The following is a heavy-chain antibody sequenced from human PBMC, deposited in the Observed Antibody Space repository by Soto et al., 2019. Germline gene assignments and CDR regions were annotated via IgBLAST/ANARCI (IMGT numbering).Heavy chain of an antibody. D-gene: IGHD6-19*01. J-gene: IGHJ1*01. V-gene: IGHV3-23*01. Sequence: GGSLRFSCAASGFTFSSYAMSWVRQAPGKGLEWVSAISGSGGSTYYADSVKGRFTISRDNSKNTLYLQMNSLRAEDTAVYYCAKDPGRQWLVSLYFQHWGQGTLVTVSS. CDR3: AKDPGRQWLVSLYFQH. CDR1: GFTFSSYA. CDR2: ISGSGGST.